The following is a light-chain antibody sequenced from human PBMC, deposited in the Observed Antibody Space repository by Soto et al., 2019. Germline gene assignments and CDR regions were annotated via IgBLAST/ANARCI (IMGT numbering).Light chain of an antibody. CDR1: SSNIGAGFD. J-gene: IGLJ3*02. V-gene: IGLV1-47*02. CDR3: AAWDDGLFWV. CDR2: SNN. Sequence: QSVLTQPPSVSGAPGQTVTISCTGSSSNIGAGFDVHWYQQVPGTAPKLVLYSNNQRPSGVPDRFSGSKSGTSASLAISGLRSEDEADYYCAAWDDGLFWVFGGGTKVTVL.